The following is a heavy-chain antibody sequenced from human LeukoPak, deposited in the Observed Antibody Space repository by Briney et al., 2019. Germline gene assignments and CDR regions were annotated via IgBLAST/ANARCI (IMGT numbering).Heavy chain of an antibody. Sequence: ASVKVSCKASGYTFTSYYMHWVRQAPGQGLEWMGIINPSGGSTSYAQKFQGRVTMTRDTFTSTVYMELSSLRSEDTAVYYCARDGRDILTGYATGSNWYFDLWGRGTLVTVSS. CDR2: INPSGGST. J-gene: IGHJ2*01. CDR1: GYTFTSYY. CDR3: ARDGRDILTGYATGSNWYFDL. D-gene: IGHD3-9*01. V-gene: IGHV1-46*01.